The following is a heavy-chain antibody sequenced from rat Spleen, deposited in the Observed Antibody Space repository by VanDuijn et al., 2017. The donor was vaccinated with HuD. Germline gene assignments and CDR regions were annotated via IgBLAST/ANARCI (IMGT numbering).Heavy chain of an antibody. Sequence: EVQLVESGGGLVHPGRSLELSCAASGFTFSSFPMAWVRQAPKKGLEWVASISSGGGGTYYPDSVKGRFTISRDNAKSTLYLQMDSLRSEDTATYYCTTSNYYSSFIYLDAWGQGASVTVSS. J-gene: IGHJ4*01. CDR3: TTSNYYSSFIYLDA. CDR1: GFTFSSFP. V-gene: IGHV5-46*01. D-gene: IGHD1-2*01. CDR2: ISSGGGGT.